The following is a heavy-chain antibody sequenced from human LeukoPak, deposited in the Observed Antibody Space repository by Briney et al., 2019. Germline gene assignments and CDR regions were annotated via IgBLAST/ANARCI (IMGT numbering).Heavy chain of an antibody. V-gene: IGHV3-30*02. CDR1: GFTFSSYG. J-gene: IGHJ6*03. Sequence: PGGCLRLSCAASGFTFSSYGMHWVRQAPGKGLEWVAFIRYDGSNKYYADSVKGRFTISRDNSKNTLYLQMNSLRAEDTAVYYCAKAWGFGEVYYYYMDVWGKGTTVTISS. D-gene: IGHD3-10*01. CDR3: AKAWGFGEVYYYYMDV. CDR2: IRYDGSNK.